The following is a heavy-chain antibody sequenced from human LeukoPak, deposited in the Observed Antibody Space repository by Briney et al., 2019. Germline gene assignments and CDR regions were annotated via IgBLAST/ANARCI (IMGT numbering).Heavy chain of an antibody. J-gene: IGHJ4*02. CDR1: GYSFSIYA. D-gene: IGHD4-17*01. Sequence: ASVKVSCKASGYSFSIYAITWARQAPGQGLEYLGWISASDGTTNYAQKVQDRVTMTTDTSTSTAYLELRSLRSEDTAVYYCARCGAAVTTHFSHWGQGTVVSVS. V-gene: IGHV1-18*01. CDR3: ARCGAAVTTHFSH. CDR2: ISASDGTT.